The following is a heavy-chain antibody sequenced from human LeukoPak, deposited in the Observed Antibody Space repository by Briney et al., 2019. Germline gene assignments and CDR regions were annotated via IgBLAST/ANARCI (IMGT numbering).Heavy chain of an antibody. D-gene: IGHD5-12*01. CDR3: AIGWIQVPFDY. Sequence: SVKVSCKASGGTFSSYAISWVRQAPGQGLEWMGGIIPIFGTANYAQKFQGRVTITTDGSTSTAYVELSSLRSEDTAVYYCAIGWIQVPFDYWGQGTLVTVSS. CDR2: IIPIFGTA. V-gene: IGHV1-69*05. CDR1: GGTFSSYA. J-gene: IGHJ4*02.